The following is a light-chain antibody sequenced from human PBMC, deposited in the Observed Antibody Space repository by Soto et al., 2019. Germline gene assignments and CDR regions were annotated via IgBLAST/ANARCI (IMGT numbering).Light chain of an antibody. CDR1: QSVSGNY. V-gene: IGKV3-20*01. Sequence: EIVLTQSPGTLSLSPGERATLSCRASQSVSGNYLAWYQQKPGQAPRLLIFRASTRATGIPDRFSGSVSGTDFALTISGLEPEDFAVYYCQHYGTSPPFTFGQGTKLEIK. CDR2: RAS. CDR3: QHYGTSPPFT. J-gene: IGKJ2*01.